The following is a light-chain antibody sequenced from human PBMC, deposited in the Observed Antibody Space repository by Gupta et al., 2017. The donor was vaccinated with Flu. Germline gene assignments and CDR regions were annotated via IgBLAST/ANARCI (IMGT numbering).Light chain of an antibody. CDR2: DNN. J-gene: IGLJ7*01. Sequence: SSSNIGNKYVSWDQQLPGTTPKLLIYDNNKRPSGIPDRCSGSKSGTSATLGSAGLQTGDEADYYCGTWDSRLRAAVFGGGTQLTVL. CDR3: GTWDSRLRAAV. V-gene: IGLV1-51*01. CDR1: SSNIGNKY.